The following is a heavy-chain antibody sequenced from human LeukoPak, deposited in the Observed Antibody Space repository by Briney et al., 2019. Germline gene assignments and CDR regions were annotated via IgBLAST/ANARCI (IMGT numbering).Heavy chain of an antibody. Sequence: PGGSLRLSCAASGFTVSSNYMSWVRQAPGKGLEWVSVIYSGGSTYYADSVKGRFTISRDNSKNTLYLQMNSLRAEDTAVYYCARGGVYVWGSSHGWFDPWGQGTLVTVSS. V-gene: IGHV3-66*01. CDR1: GFTVSSNY. J-gene: IGHJ5*02. CDR3: ARGGVYVWGSSHGWFDP. D-gene: IGHD3-16*01. CDR2: IYSGGST.